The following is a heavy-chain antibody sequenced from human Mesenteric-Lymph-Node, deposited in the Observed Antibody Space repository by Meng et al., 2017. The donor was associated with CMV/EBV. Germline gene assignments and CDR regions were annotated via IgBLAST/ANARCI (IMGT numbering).Heavy chain of an antibody. Sequence: ESLKISCAASGFTFSSYAMGWVRQAPGKGLEWVSAISGSGGNTYYADSVKGRFTISRDNSKNTVYLQMNSLRAEDTAVYYCVRLTLTNVDYWGQGTLVTVSS. D-gene: IGHD4-11*01. CDR2: ISGSGGNT. V-gene: IGHV3-23*01. CDR3: VRLTLTNVDY. J-gene: IGHJ4*02. CDR1: GFTFSSYA.